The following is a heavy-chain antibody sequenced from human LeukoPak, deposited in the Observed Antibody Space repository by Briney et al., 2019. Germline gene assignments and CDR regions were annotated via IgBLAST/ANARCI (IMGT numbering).Heavy chain of an antibody. D-gene: IGHD6-13*01. Sequence: VKVSCTASGYTFTSYDINWVRPASGQGLEWMGWMNPNRGNTGYAQKFQGRVTMTRNTSISTAYMELSSLRSEDTAVYYCARPLSRSDSSSWYGWGQGTLVTVSS. CDR1: GYTFTSYD. V-gene: IGHV1-8*01. CDR3: ARPLSRSDSSSWYG. CDR2: MNPNRGNT. J-gene: IGHJ4*02.